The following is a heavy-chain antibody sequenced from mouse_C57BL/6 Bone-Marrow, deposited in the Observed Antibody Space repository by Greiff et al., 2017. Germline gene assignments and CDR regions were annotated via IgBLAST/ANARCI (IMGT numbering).Heavy chain of an antibody. CDR2: ISSGSSTI. Sequence: EVKVVESGGGLVKPGGSLKLSCAASGFTFSDYGMHWVRQAPEKGLEWVAYISSGSSTIYYADTVKGRFTISRDNAKNTLFLQMTSLRSEDTAMYYCARNRGYAMDYWGQGTSVTVSS. J-gene: IGHJ4*01. CDR3: ARNRGYAMDY. CDR1: GFTFSDYG. V-gene: IGHV5-17*01.